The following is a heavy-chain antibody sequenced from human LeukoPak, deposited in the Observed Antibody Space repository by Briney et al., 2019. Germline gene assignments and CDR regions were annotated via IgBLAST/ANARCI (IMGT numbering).Heavy chain of an antibody. V-gene: IGHV1-69*13. J-gene: IGHJ3*02. D-gene: IGHD3-22*01. CDR2: IIPIFGTA. CDR3: AGEYYYDSSGYGAFDI. Sequence: ASVKVSCKASGGTFSSYAISWVRQAPGQGLEWMGGIIPIFGTANYAQKFQGRVTITADESTSTAYMELSSLRSEDTAVYYCAGEYYYDSSGYGAFDIWGQGTMVTVSS. CDR1: GGTFSSYA.